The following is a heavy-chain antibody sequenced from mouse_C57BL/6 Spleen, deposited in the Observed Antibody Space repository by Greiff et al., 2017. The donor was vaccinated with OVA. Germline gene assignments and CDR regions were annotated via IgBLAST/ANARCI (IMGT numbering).Heavy chain of an antibody. D-gene: IGHD2-5*01. Sequence: QVQLKQPGAELVMPGASVKLSCKASGYTFTSYWMHWVKQRPGQGLEWIGEIDPSDSYTNYNQKFKGKATFTADTSSNTAYMQLSSLTTEDSAIYYCAKGGPYYSTYYAMDYWGQGTSVTVSS. V-gene: IGHV1-69*01. J-gene: IGHJ4*01. CDR2: IDPSDSYT. CDR3: AKGGPYYSTYYAMDY. CDR1: GYTFTSYW.